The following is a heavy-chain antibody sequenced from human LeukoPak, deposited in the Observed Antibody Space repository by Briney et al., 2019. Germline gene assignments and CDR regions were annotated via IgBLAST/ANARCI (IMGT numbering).Heavy chain of an antibody. V-gene: IGHV1-69*13. D-gene: IGHD2-2*01. Sequence: ASVKVSCKASGGTFSSYAISWVRQAPGQGLEWMGGIIPIFGTANYAQKFQGRATITADESTSTAYMELSSLRSEDTAVYYCARDHCSSTSCYYLTDPPFDPWGQGTLVTASS. CDR2: IIPIFGTA. J-gene: IGHJ5*02. CDR1: GGTFSSYA. CDR3: ARDHCSSTSCYYLTDPPFDP.